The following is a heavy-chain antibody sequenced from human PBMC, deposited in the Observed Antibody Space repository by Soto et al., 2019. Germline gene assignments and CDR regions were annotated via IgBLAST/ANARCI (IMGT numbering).Heavy chain of an antibody. CDR1: GISLANKGGY. D-gene: IGHD3-22*01. CDR3: ARMYFYDSSGSPLGVYYFDN. Sequence: KPTVRLLCPLSGISLANKGGYLSWTLQPPGKALEWLALIDWDDDKYYSTSLKTRLTISKDTSKNQVVLTMTNMDPVDTATYYCARMYFYDSSGSPLGVYYFDNCGQGTLVT. V-gene: IGHV2-70*01. CDR2: IDWDDDK. J-gene: IGHJ4*02.